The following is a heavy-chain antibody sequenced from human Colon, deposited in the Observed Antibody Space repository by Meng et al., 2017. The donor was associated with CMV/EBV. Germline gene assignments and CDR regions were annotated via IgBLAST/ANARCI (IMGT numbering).Heavy chain of an antibody. CDR3: AGGHFDY. Sequence: GESLKISCAASGFTVSSNHMSWVRQAPGKGLEWVSRIDAGDATFYADSVRGQFSISRDSSKNTLSLQMNSLRAEDTAVYYCAGGHFDYWGQGTLVTVSS. CDR2: IDAGDAT. CDR1: GFTVSSNH. V-gene: IGHV3-53*01. J-gene: IGHJ4*02.